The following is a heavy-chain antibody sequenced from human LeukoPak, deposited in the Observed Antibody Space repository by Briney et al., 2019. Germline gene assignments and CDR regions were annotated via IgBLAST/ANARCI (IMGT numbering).Heavy chain of an antibody. Sequence: SETLSLTCTVSGGSISSYYWSWIRQPAGKGLEWIGRIYTSGSTNYNPSLKNRVTMSVDTSKNQFSLKLSSVTAADTAVYYCARVSWSGYYREDAFDIWGQGTMVTVSS. V-gene: IGHV4-4*07. D-gene: IGHD3-3*01. CDR1: GGSISSYY. J-gene: IGHJ3*02. CDR2: IYTSGST. CDR3: ARVSWSGYYREDAFDI.